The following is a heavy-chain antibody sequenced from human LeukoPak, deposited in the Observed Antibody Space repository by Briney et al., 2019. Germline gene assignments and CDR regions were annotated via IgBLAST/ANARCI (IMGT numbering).Heavy chain of an antibody. CDR1: GGTFSSYA. D-gene: IGHD3-10*01. CDR2: IIPIFGTA. J-gene: IGHJ4*02. V-gene: IGHV1-69*13. CDR3: ARAYYGSGSYGRRGFDY. Sequence: EASVKVSCKASGGTFSSYAISWVRQAPGQGLEWMGGIIPIFGTANYAQKFQGRVTITADESTSTAYMELRSLRSDDTAAYYCARAYYGSGSYGRRGFDYWGQGTLVTVSS.